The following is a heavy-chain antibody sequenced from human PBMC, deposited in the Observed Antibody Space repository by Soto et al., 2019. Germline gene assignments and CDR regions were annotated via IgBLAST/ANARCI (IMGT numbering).Heavy chain of an antibody. V-gene: IGHV1-24*01. CDR1: GYTLTELS. D-gene: IGHD6-19*01. J-gene: IGHJ3*02. CDR3: ATSRKHSSGPTFAFDI. Sequence: EASVKVSCKVSGYTLTELSMHWVRQAPGKGLEWMGGFDPEDGETIYAQKFQGRVTMTEDTSTDTAYMELSSLRSEDTAVYYCATSRKHSSGPTFAFDIWGQGTVVTVSS. CDR2: FDPEDGET.